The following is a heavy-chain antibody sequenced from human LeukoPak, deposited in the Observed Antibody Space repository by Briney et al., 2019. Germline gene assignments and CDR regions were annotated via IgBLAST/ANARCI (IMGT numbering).Heavy chain of an antibody. D-gene: IGHD2-2*01. CDR2: LSGSGGDT. Sequence: SGGSLRLSCAASGFTFSRNAMSWVRQAPGKGLEWVSSLSGSGGDTYYADSVKGRFTISRVNSKNTVYLQMNSLRAEDTAVYYCAKDPYGTRYFDYWGQGTLVTVSS. J-gene: IGHJ4*02. CDR3: AKDPYGTRYFDY. V-gene: IGHV3-23*01. CDR1: GFTFSRNA.